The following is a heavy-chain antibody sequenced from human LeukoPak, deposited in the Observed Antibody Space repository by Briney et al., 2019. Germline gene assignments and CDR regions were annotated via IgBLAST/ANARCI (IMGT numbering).Heavy chain of an antibody. CDR1: GYTFTGYY. CDR2: INPNSGGT. J-gene: IGHJ3*02. CDR3: ARENGDYVDAFDI. V-gene: IGHV1-2*02. Sequence: ASVKVSCKASGYTFTGYYMHWVRQAPGQGLEWMGWINPNSGGTNCAQKFQGRVTMTRDTSISTAYMELSRLRSDDTAVYYCARENGDYVDAFDIWGQGTMVTVSS. D-gene: IGHD4-17*01.